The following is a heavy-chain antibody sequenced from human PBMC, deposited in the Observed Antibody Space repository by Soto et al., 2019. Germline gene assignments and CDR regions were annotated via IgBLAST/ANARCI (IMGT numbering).Heavy chain of an antibody. CDR3: ARGQGYSSSWYVFSARGYFDY. CDR2: IWYDGSNK. CDR1: GFTFSSYG. D-gene: IGHD6-13*01. Sequence: GGSLRLSCAASGFTFSSYGMHWVRQAPGKGLEWVAVIWYDGSNKYYADSVKGRFTISRDNSKNTLYLQMNSLRAEDTAVYYCARGQGYSSSWYVFSARGYFDYWGQGTLVTVSS. J-gene: IGHJ4*02. V-gene: IGHV3-33*01.